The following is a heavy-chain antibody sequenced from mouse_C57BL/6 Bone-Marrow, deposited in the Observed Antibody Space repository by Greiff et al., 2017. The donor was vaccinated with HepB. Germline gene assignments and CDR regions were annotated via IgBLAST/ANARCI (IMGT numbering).Heavy chain of an antibody. V-gene: IGHV14-3*01. CDR1: GFNIKNTY. CDR2: IDPANGNT. Sequence: EVKLVESVAELVRPGASVKLSCTASGFNIKNTYMNWVKQRPEQGLEWIGRIDPANGNTKYAPKFQGKATITADTSSNTAYLQLSILTSEDTAIYYCARWVIYYYGMNAMDYWGQGTSVTVSS. CDR3: ARWVIYYYGMNAMDY. D-gene: IGHD1-1*01. J-gene: IGHJ4*01.